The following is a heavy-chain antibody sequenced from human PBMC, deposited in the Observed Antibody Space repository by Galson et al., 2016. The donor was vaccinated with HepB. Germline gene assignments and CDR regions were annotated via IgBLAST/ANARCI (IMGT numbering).Heavy chain of an antibody. D-gene: IGHD3-16*01. J-gene: IGHJ4*02. Sequence: SLRLSCAASGFTFSTYAMTWVRQAPGKGLEWVSAVSATGGTTYYGESVKGRFTISRDNSKNTLYLQMNSLRAEDTAVYYCVKESPVRGNPFEYWGQGTLVTVSS. CDR2: VSATGGTT. CDR1: GFTFSTYA. CDR3: VKESPVRGNPFEY. V-gene: IGHV3-23*01.